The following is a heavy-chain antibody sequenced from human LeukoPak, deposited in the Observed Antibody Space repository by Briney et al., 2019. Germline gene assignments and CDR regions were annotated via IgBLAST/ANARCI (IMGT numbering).Heavy chain of an antibody. Sequence: SETLSLTCTVSGDSISAYYWSWIRQPPGKGLEWIGYIYYNGNSIYNPSLKSRVSISTDTSKNQFSLKLSSVTAADTAVYYCARHWYIWFGELLYSYYFDYWGQGTLVTVSS. V-gene: IGHV4-59*08. CDR3: ARHWYIWFGELLYSYYFDY. CDR1: GDSISAYY. D-gene: IGHD3-10*01. J-gene: IGHJ4*02. CDR2: IYYNGNS.